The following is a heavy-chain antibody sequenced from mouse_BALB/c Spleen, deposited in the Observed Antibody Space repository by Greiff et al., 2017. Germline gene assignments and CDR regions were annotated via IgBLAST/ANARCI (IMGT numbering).Heavy chain of an antibody. CDR1: GFTFSSYT. Sequence: DVMLVESGGGLVQPGGSLKLSCAASGFTFSSYTMSWVRQTPEKRLEWVAYISNGGGSTYYPDTVKGRFTISRDNAKNTLYLQMSSLKSEDTAMYYCARHNNWEFAYWGQGTLVTVSA. CDR3: ARHNNWEFAY. D-gene: IGHD4-1*01. J-gene: IGHJ3*01. CDR2: ISNGGGST. V-gene: IGHV5-12-2*01.